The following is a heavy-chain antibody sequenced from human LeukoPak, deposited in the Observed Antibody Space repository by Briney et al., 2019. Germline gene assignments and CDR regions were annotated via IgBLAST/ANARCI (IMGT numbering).Heavy chain of an antibody. J-gene: IGHJ3*02. CDR1: GGTFSSYT. Sequence: ASVKVSCKASGGTFSSYTISWVRQAPGQGLEWMGRIIPILGIANYAQKFQGRVTITADKSTSTAYMELSSLRSEDTAVYYCARRSSAIDAFDIWGQGTMVTVSS. CDR3: ARRSSAIDAFDI. D-gene: IGHD6-25*01. CDR2: IIPILGIA. V-gene: IGHV1-69*02.